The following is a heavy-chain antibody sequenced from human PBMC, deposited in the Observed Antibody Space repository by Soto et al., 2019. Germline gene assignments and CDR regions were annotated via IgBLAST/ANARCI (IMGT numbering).Heavy chain of an antibody. V-gene: IGHV3-23*01. CDR1: GFTFSSYS. CDR2: FRAGGDDGTT. D-gene: IGHD3-10*01. J-gene: IGHJ4*02. Sequence: LRLSCVASGFTFSSYSMSWVRQAPGKGLEWVSGFRAGGDDGTTYYADSVKGRFTISRDNSKNTLFLQMNSLRAEDTAIYYCAKKVNSGSGSQYFDYFGQGTLVTVSS. CDR3: AKKVNSGSGSQYFDY.